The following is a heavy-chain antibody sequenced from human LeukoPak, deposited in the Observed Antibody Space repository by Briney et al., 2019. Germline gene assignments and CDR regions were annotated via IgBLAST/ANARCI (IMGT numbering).Heavy chain of an antibody. CDR1: GGSINSYY. Sequence: SETQSLTCTVSGGSINSYYWTWIRQPPGKGLEWIGYIQYSGSTNYNPSLKSRVTISVDTSKNQFSLKLGSVTAADTAVYYCARVSWFPGTSYYYMDVWGKGTTVTVSS. J-gene: IGHJ6*03. CDR3: ARVSWFPGTSYYYMDV. CDR2: IQYSGST. V-gene: IGHV4-59*01. D-gene: IGHD1-1*01.